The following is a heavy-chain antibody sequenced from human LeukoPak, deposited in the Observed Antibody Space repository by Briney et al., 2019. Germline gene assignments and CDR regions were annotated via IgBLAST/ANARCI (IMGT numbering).Heavy chain of an antibody. V-gene: IGHV1-24*01. CDR2: FDPEDGET. J-gene: IGHJ4*02. CDR1: GYTLTELS. Sequence: ASVKVSCKVSGYTLTELSMHWVRQAPGKGLEWMGGFDPEDGETIYAQKFQGRVTMTEDTSTDTAYMELSSLRSEDTAVYYCAIAKPNYCTNGVCYTVFDYWGQGTLVTVSS. D-gene: IGHD2-8*01. CDR3: AIAKPNYCTNGVCYTVFDY.